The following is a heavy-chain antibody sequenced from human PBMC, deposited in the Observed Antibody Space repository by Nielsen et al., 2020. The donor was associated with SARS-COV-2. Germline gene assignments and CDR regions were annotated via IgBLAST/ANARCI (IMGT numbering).Heavy chain of an antibody. CDR1: GFTFSSYS. CDR2: ISSSSSYI. J-gene: IGHJ4*02. V-gene: IGHV3-21*01. Sequence: GESLKISCAASGFTFSSYSMNWVRQAPGKGLEWVSSISSSSSYIYYADSVKGRFTISRDNAKNSLYLQMNSLRAEGTAVYYCVSQGVCSSTSCYGIMDYWGQGTLVTVSS. D-gene: IGHD2-2*01. CDR3: VSQGVCSSTSCYGIMDY.